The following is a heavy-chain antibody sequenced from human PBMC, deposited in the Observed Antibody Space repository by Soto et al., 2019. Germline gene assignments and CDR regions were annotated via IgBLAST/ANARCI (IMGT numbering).Heavy chain of an antibody. CDR3: ARVGGYSGDY. J-gene: IGHJ4*02. V-gene: IGHV4-38-2*01. Sequence: PSETLSLTCAVSGYSISSSYYWGWIRQPPGKGLEWIGSIYHSGSTYYNPSLKSRVTISVDTSKNQFSLKLSSVTAADTAVYYCARVGGYSGDYWGQGTLVTVSS. CDR2: IYHSGST. CDR1: GYSISSSYY. D-gene: IGHD3-22*01.